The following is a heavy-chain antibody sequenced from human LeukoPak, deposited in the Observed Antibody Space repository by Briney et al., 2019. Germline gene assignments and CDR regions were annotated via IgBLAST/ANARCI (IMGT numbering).Heavy chain of an antibody. CDR1: GGSFSGYY. CDR2: INHSGST. D-gene: IGHD1-26*01. V-gene: IGHV4-34*01. Sequence: SETLSLTCAVYGGSFSGYYWSWIRQPPGKGLEWIGEINHSGSTNYNPSLKSRVTISVDTSKNQFSLKLSSVTAADTAVYYCARLRRIAPYSGSRKGALWDYWGQGTLVTVSS. J-gene: IGHJ4*02. CDR3: ARLRRIAPYSGSRKGALWDY.